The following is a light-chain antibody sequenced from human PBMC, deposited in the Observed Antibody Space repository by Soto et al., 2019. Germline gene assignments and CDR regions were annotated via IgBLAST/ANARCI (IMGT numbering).Light chain of an antibody. CDR2: AAS. V-gene: IGKV1-6*02. CDR3: LQDYNYPWT. CDR1: QSLNTR. J-gene: IGKJ1*01. Sequence: IQLTQSPSTLSASVGDRVTLTCRASQSLNTRLAWYQQRPGKAPKLLIYAASTLQSGVPSRFSGSGSGTDFTLTISNLQPEDFATYYCLQDYNYPWTFGQGTKVDIK.